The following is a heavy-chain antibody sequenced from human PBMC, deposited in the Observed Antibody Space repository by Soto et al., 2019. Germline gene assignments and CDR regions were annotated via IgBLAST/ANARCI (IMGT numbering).Heavy chain of an antibody. V-gene: IGHV4-39*01. CDR2: MYYGGRT. J-gene: IGHJ4*02. CDR1: GGSISSDPNY. D-gene: IGHD2-2*01. Sequence: SETLSLTCTVSGGSISSDPNYWAWIRQPPGKGLEWIGSMYYGGRTYYNPSLKSRVIISVDTSKNQFSLKLTSVTAADTAAYYCARLRVCTSTSCYQFDSWGQGTMVTVSS. CDR3: ARLRVCTSTSCYQFDS.